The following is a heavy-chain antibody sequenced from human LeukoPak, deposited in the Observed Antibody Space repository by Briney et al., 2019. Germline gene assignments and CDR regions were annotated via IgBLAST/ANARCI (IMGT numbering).Heavy chain of an antibody. CDR2: INPNSGGT. J-gene: IGHJ5*02. CDR1: GYTFTVYY. V-gene: IGHV1-2*02. CDR3: ARVTVKPNWFDP. D-gene: IGHD4-17*01. Sequence: ASVKVSCKASGYTFTVYYIHWVRQAPGQGFKWMGWINPNSGGTNYAQKFQGRVTMTRDTSISTAYMELSRLRSDDTAVYYCARVTVKPNWFDPWGQGTLVTVSS.